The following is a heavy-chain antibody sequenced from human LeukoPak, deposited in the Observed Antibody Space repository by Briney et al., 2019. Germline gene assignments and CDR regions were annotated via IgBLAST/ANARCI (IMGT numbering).Heavy chain of an antibody. J-gene: IGHJ4*02. D-gene: IGHD3-10*01. CDR1: GYTFTSFG. CDR3: TRDLGHGAGIFWDY. V-gene: IGHV1-18*04. CDR2: ISAYNGNT. Sequence: ASVKLSCKASGYTFTSFGISWVRQAPGQGLEWMGWISAYNGNTNYAQKVQGRVTLTTDISASTAYMEVTSLRPDDTAVYYCTRDLGHGAGIFWDYWGQGTLVTVSP.